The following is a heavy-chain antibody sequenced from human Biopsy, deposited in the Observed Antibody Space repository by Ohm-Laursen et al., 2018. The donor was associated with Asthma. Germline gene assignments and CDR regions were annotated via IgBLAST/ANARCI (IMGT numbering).Heavy chain of an antibody. V-gene: IGHV3-30-3*01. J-gene: IGHJ4*02. CDR2: ITFDGSTQ. D-gene: IGHD6-13*01. Sequence: SLRLSCAASGTHFGSYNMHWARQAQGKGLEWVAVITFDGSTQHYGDSVKGRFTISRDNSKNMLFLQMNSLRAEDTAVYYCSRDTLGYYFDIWGRGTQVTVSS. CDR1: GTHFGSYN. CDR3: SRDTLGYYFDI.